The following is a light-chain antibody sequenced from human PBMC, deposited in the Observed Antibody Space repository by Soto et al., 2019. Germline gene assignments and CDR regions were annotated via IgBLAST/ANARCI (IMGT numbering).Light chain of an antibody. Sequence: DIQMTQSPSSLSASVGDRVTITCRASQGISSYLAWYQQKPGKVPKVLIYAASTLQSGVPYRFSGSGSGTDFTLTISSLQPEDAATYYCQKYNSAPLTFGGGTKVEIK. CDR1: QGISSY. J-gene: IGKJ4*01. CDR3: QKYNSAPLT. CDR2: AAS. V-gene: IGKV1-27*01.